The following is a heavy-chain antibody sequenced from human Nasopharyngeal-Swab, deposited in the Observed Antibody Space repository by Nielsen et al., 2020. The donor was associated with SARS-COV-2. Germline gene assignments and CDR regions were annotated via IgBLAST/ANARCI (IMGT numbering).Heavy chain of an antibody. Sequence: KDSCKGSGYSLTTYWIGWVRQMPGKGLEWMGIIYPGDSNTRYSPSFQGQVTISVDKYSSTAYLQWSSLKASDTAIYYCARPMRPMGHYYFGMDVWGQGTTVTVSS. J-gene: IGHJ6*02. D-gene: IGHD1-26*01. CDR1: GYSLTTYW. CDR2: IYPGDSNT. V-gene: IGHV5-51*01. CDR3: ARPMRPMGHYYFGMDV.